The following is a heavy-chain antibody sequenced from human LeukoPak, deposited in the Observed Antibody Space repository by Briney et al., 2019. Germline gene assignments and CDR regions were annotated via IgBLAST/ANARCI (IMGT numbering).Heavy chain of an antibody. CDR1: GVSISSYY. Sequence: KPSETLSLTCTVSGVSISSYYWSRIRQPPGKGLEWIGYIYYSGSTNYNPSLKSRVTISVDTSKNQFSLKLSSVTAADTAVYYCARTRGSCSGGSCHTVAFDYWGQGTLVTVSS. CDR2: IYYSGST. D-gene: IGHD2-15*01. V-gene: IGHV4-59*01. J-gene: IGHJ4*02. CDR3: ARTRGSCSGGSCHTVAFDY.